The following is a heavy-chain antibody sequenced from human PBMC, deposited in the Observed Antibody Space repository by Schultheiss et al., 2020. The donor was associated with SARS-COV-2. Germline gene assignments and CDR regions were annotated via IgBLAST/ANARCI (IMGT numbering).Heavy chain of an antibody. J-gene: IGHJ6*03. CDR1: GFTFSSYD. D-gene: IGHD2-15*01. V-gene: IGHV3-23*01. CDR3: ARVYWSFYYVDV. CDR2: ISGSGGRT. Sequence: GGSLRLSCAASGFTFSSYDMSWVRQAPGKGLEWVSTISGSGGRTYFADSVKGRFLISRDNSKNTLYLQMNSLRAEDTAVYYCARVYWSFYYVDVWGKGTTGTVSS.